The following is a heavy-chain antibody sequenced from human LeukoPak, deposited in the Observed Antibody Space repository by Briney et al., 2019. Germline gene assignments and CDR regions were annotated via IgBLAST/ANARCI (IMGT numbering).Heavy chain of an antibody. CDR3: ATSGWYLLPGVY. J-gene: IGHJ4*02. CDR1: GGSFSGYY. CDR2: INHSGST. V-gene: IGHV4-34*01. D-gene: IGHD6-19*01. Sequence: SETLSLTCAVYGGSFSGYYWSWIRQPPGKGLEWIGEINHSGSTNHNPSLKSRVTISVDTSKNQFSLKLSSVTAADTAVYYCATSGWYLLPGVYWGQGTLVTVSS.